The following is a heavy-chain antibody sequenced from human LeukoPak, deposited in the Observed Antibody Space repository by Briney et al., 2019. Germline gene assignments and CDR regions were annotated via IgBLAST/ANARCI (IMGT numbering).Heavy chain of an antibody. CDR1: GGSISSSSYY. Sequence: SETLSLTCTVSGGSISSSSYYWGWIRPPPGKGLEWIGSIYYSGSTYYNPSLKSRVTISVDTSKNQFSLKLSSVTAADAAVYYCARLPRGTSNHRIDYWGQGTLVTVSS. J-gene: IGHJ4*02. V-gene: IGHV4-39*01. D-gene: IGHD1-14*01. CDR2: IYYSGST. CDR3: ARLPRGTSNHRIDY.